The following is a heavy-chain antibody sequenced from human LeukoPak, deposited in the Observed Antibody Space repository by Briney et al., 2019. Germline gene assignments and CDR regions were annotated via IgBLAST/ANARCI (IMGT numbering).Heavy chain of an antibody. CDR2: ISPGGGPT. CDR1: GFPFSSHG. CDR3: AKDGAWLRFDD. Sequence: GGTLRLSCAGSGFPFSSHGMNWVRLAPGKGLEWVSGISPGGGPTYYADSVKGRFTISGDDSKNTLYLQMKNLRAEDTAVYYCAKDGAWLRFDDWGQGILVTVSS. D-gene: IGHD5-12*01. V-gene: IGHV3-23*01. J-gene: IGHJ4*02.